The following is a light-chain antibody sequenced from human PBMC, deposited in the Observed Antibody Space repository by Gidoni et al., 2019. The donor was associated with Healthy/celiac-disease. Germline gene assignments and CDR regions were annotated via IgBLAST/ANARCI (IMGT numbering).Light chain of an antibody. CDR2: KAS. CDR3: QQYNSYSA. J-gene: IGKJ3*01. CDR1: QSISSW. Sequence: DIQMTQSPSTLSASVGDRVTITCRASQSISSWLAWYQQKPGKAPKLLIYKASSLESWVPSRFIGSGSGTEFTLTISSLQPDDFATYYCQQYNSYSAFGPGTKVDIK. V-gene: IGKV1-5*03.